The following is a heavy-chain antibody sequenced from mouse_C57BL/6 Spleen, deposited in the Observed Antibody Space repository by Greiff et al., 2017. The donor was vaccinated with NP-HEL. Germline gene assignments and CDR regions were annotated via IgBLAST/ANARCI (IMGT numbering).Heavy chain of an antibody. D-gene: IGHD1-1*01. V-gene: IGHV14-1*01. CDR2: IDPEDGDT. J-gene: IGHJ2*01. CDR1: GFNIHDYY. Sequence: EVQLQQSGAELVRPGASVKLSCTASGFNIHDYYMHWVKQRPEQGLEWIGRIDPEDGDTEYAPMFLGKATVTADTSSNTAYLQLSSLTSEDTAVYYCTYYYGSSYYFDYWGQGTTLTVSS. CDR3: TYYYGSSYYFDY.